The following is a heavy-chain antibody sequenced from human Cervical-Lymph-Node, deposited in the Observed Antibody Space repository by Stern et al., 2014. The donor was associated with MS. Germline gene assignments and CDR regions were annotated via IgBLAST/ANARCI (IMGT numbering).Heavy chain of an antibody. J-gene: IGHJ6*02. D-gene: IGHD6-19*01. CDR3: AHTSGWPKGGMDV. CDR2: IYRDDDK. Sequence: QIPLKESGPTLVKPTQTLTLTCTFSGFSLSTSGVAVGWIRQPPGKALEWLAVIYRDDDKRYSPSLRSSLTITEDTSKNQVVLKMTNMTPVDTATYYCAHTSGWPKGGMDVWGQGTTVTVSS. CDR1: GFSLSTSGVA. V-gene: IGHV2-5*02.